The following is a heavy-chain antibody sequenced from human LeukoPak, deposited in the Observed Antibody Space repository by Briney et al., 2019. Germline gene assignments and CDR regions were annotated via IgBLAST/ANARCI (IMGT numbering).Heavy chain of an antibody. J-gene: IGHJ6*02. V-gene: IGHV3-49*03. CDR2: IRSLAYGRTT. CDR1: GFTFGDYG. D-gene: IGHD4-17*01. Sequence: GRSLRLSCTGSGFTFGDYGVSWFRQAPGKGLQWIGLIRSLAYGRTTEYAASVKGRFTLSRENFKSIAYLQLSSLKSEDTAVYYCSAYGDNGLGYYGLDVWGQGTTVTVSS. CDR3: SAYGDNGLGYYGLDV.